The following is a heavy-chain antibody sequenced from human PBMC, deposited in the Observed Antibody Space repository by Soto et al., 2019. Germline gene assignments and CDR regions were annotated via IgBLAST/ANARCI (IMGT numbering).Heavy chain of an antibody. CDR3: ATRDAAYYYGMNV. J-gene: IGHJ6*02. CDR1: GLNVSGVF. D-gene: IGHD1-26*01. CDR2: IYSGERA. Sequence: GGSLRLACSAPGLNVSGVFMTWVRQAPGKGLEWVSVIYSGERAYYSDSVKGRFTISRDSSKNTLLLQLNRLRVEDTAVYYCATRDAAYYYGMNVWGQGTTVTVSS. V-gene: IGHV3-53*01.